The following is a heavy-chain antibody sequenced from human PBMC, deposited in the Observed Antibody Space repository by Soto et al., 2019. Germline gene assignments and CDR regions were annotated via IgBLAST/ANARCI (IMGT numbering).Heavy chain of an antibody. CDR2: IYYSGST. V-gene: IGHV4-31*03. CDR3: ARDNSYGPNFDY. D-gene: IGHD5-18*01. J-gene: IGHJ4*02. CDR1: GGSISSGGYY. Sequence: SETLSLTCTVSGGSISSGGYYWSWIRQHPGKGLEWIGYIYYSGSTYYNPSLKSRVTISVDTSKNQFSLKLSSVTAADTAVYYCARDNSYGPNFDYWGQGTLVTVSS.